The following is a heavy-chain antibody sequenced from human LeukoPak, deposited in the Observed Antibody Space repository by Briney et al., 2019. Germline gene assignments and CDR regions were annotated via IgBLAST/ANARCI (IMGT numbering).Heavy chain of an antibody. CDR3: ARAEDSGSYYGAYYFDY. D-gene: IGHD1-26*01. V-gene: IGHV4-59*11. Sequence: SETLPLTCTVSGGSISSHYWSWIRQPPGKGLEWIGYIYYSGSTNYNPSLKSRVTISVDTSKNQFSLRLSSVTAADTAVYYCARAEDSGSYYGAYYFDYWGQGTLVTVSS. J-gene: IGHJ4*02. CDR1: GGSISSHY. CDR2: IYYSGST.